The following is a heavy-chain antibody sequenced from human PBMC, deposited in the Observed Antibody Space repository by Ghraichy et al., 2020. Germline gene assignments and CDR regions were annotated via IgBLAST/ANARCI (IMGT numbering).Heavy chain of an antibody. V-gene: IGHV3-23*01. CDR2: IARSGNA. J-gene: IGHJ5*02. CDR1: GFGDFA. CDR3: ARYSGWNPSSYFFKS. Sequence: GGSLRLSCAMSGFGDFAVGWVRQAPGKGLEWVSSIARSGNADYTDSVKGRFTISRDNSKNILYLHMSSLRAEDTATYYCARYSGWNPSSYFFKSWGQGTLVTVSS. D-gene: IGHD3-9*01.